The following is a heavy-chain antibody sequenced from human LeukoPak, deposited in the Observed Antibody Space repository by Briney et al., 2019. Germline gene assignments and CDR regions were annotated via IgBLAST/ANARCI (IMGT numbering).Heavy chain of an antibody. CDR1: GGSISSSSYY. Sequence: SETLSPTCTVSGGSISSSSYYWGWIRQPPGKGLEWIGSIYYSGSTYYNPSLKSRVTISVDTSKNQFSLKLSSVTAADTAVYYCARHFSNYYDSSGNYWGQGTLVTVSS. D-gene: IGHD3-22*01. CDR3: ARHFSNYYDSSGNY. V-gene: IGHV4-39*01. J-gene: IGHJ4*02. CDR2: IYYSGST.